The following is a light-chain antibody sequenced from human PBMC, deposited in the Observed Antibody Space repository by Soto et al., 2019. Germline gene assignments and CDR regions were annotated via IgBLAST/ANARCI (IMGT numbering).Light chain of an antibody. Sequence: QSVLTQPPSASETPGQRVTISCSGGTSNIGHNYVYWYQQLPGTAPKLLSYRNNQRHSGVPDRFSGSKSGTSASLAISGLRSEDEADYYCAAWDDSLSGRVVFGGGTKLTVL. CDR3: AAWDDSLSGRVV. J-gene: IGLJ2*01. CDR2: RNN. CDR1: TSNIGHNY. V-gene: IGLV1-47*01.